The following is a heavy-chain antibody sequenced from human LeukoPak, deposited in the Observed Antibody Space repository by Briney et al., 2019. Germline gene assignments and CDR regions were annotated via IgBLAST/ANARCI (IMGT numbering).Heavy chain of an antibody. CDR3: AADAYCSGGSCYSGFYYYYYMDV. V-gene: IGHV1-58*02. CDR2: IVVGSGNT. CDR1: GFTFTSSA. Sequence: ASVKVSCKASGFTFTSSAMQWVRQARGQRLGWIGWIVVGSGNTNYAQKFQERVTITRDMSTSTAYMELSSLRSEDTAVYYCAADAYCSGGSCYSGFYYYYYMDVWGKGTTVTVSS. J-gene: IGHJ6*03. D-gene: IGHD2-15*01.